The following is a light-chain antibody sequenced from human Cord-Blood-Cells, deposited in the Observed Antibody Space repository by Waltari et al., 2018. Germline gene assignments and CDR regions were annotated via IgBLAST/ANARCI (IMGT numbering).Light chain of an antibody. CDR1: QSVSSY. J-gene: IGKJ4*01. V-gene: IGKV3-11*01. CDR2: DAS. Sequence: EIALPPSPATLCLSRGERATLSCRASQSVSSYLAWYQQKPGQAPRLLIYDASNRATGIPARFSGSGSGTDSTLTISSLEPEDFAVYYCQQRSNWPPLTFGGGTKVEIK. CDR3: QQRSNWPPLT.